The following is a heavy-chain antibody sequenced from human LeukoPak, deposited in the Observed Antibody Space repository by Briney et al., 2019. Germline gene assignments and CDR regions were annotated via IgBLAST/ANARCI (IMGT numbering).Heavy chain of an antibody. CDR2: IYSGGST. Sequence: GGSLRLSCAASGFTVSSNYMTWVRQAPGKGLKWVSVIYSGGSTYYEDSVKGRFTTSRDNSKNTLYLQVNSLRAEDTAVYYCAKDLQDRTALNYDFWSGYYTLDYWGQGTLVTVSS. D-gene: IGHD3-3*01. CDR3: AKDLQDRTALNYDFWSGYYTLDY. J-gene: IGHJ4*02. V-gene: IGHV3-66*01. CDR1: GFTVSSNY.